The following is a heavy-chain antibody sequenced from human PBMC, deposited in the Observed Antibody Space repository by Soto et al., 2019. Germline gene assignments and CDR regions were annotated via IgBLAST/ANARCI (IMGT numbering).Heavy chain of an antibody. CDR2: INVGRGNL. CDR1: GRSFSNYA. V-gene: IGHV1-3*01. Sequence: ASVKVSCKASGRSFSNYAIHWVRQAPGQRREWMGWINVGRGNLKYSERFQGTVTLTRDASANTAFMEMSSLTSEDTAVYYCAGDEDDYSSNWGRYDYWGQGXPVTVYS. CDR3: AGDEDDYSSNWGRYDY. J-gene: IGHJ4*02. D-gene: IGHD6-13*01.